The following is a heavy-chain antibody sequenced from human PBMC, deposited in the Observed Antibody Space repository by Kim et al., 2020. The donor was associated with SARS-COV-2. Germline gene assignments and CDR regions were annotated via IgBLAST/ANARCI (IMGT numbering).Heavy chain of an antibody. J-gene: IGHJ6*02. V-gene: IGHV4-59*01. Sequence: SETLSLTCTVSGGSISSYYWSWIRQPPGKGLEWIGYIYYSGSTNYNPSLKSRVTISVDTSKNQFSLKLSSVTAADTAVYYCARGVVTPFGFGMDVWGQGTTVTVSS. CDR3: ARGVVTPFGFGMDV. CDR1: GGSISSYY. D-gene: IGHD3-3*01. CDR2: IYYSGST.